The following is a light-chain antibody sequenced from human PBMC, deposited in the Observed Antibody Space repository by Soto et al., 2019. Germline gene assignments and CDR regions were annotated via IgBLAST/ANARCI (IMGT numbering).Light chain of an antibody. J-gene: IGLJ1*01. Sequence: SYELTQPPSGSVAPGQTARITCGGYNIGRKSVHWYEQKPGQARVLVVYDDSDRPSGIPERFSGANARNTATLTISRVEAGDEAEYYCQVWDSSSDHYVFGTGTKGTVL. CDR3: QVWDSSSDHYV. CDR1: NIGRKS. V-gene: IGLV3-21*02. CDR2: DDS.